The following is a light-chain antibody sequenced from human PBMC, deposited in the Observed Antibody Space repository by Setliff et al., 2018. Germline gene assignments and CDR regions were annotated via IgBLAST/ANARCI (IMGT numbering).Light chain of an antibody. Sequence: QSVLTQPASVSGSPGQSITISCTGTRSDVGGYNYVSWYQQHPGKVPKLMIYEVGNRPSGVSNRFSGSKSGNTASLTISRLQTEDEADYYCTSYTISSTEVFGTGTKVTVL. J-gene: IGLJ1*01. CDR1: RSDVGGYNY. V-gene: IGLV2-14*01. CDR3: TSYTISSTEV. CDR2: EVG.